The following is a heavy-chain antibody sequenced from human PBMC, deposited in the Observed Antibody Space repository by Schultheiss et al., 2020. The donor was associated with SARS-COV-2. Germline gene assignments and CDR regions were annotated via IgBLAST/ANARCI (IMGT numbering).Heavy chain of an antibody. D-gene: IGHD5-12*01. CDR2: IIPIFGTA. V-gene: IGHV1-69*13. CDR3: AGSAYDSTWGWFDP. Sequence: SVKVSCKASGGTFSSYAISWVRQAPGQGLEWMGGIIPIFGTANYAQKFQGRVTITADESTSTAYMELSSLRSEDTAVYYCAGSAYDSTWGWFDPWGQGTLVTVSS. J-gene: IGHJ5*02. CDR1: GGTFSSYA.